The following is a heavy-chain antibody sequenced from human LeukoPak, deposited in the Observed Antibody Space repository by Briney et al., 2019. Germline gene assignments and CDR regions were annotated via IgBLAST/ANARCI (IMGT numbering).Heavy chain of an antibody. CDR2: ISSSGSTI. V-gene: IGHV3-11*01. Sequence: GGSLRLSCAASGFTFSDYYMSWIRQAPGKGLEWVSYISSSGSTIYYADSVKGRFTIPRDNAKNSLYLQMNSLRAEDTAVYYCARGAQWLDVDYYGMDVWGQGTTVTASS. D-gene: IGHD6-19*01. CDR3: ARGAQWLDVDYYGMDV. J-gene: IGHJ6*02. CDR1: GFTFSDYY.